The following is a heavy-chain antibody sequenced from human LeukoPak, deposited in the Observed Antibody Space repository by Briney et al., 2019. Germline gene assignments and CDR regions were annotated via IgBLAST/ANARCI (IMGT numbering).Heavy chain of an antibody. CDR3: AKARRGFGELRVDY. Sequence: GGSLRLSCAASGFTFSSYEMNWVRQAPGKGLEWVAVIWYDGRNKYYADSVKGRFTISRDNSKNTLYLQMNSLRAEDTAVYYCAKARRGFGELRVDYWGQGTLVTVSS. J-gene: IGHJ4*02. CDR2: IWYDGRNK. D-gene: IGHD3-10*01. V-gene: IGHV3-33*06. CDR1: GFTFSSYE.